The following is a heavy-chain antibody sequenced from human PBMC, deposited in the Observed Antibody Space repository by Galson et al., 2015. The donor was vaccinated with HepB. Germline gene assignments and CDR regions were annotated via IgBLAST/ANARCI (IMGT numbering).Heavy chain of an antibody. CDR2: IYYSGST. J-gene: IGHJ4*02. CDR3: ARLEEGSGYYSFDY. Sequence: ETLSLTCTVSGGSISSSSYYRGWIRQPPGKGLEWIGSIYYSGSTYYNPSLKSRVTISVDTSKNQFSLKLSSVTAADTAVYYCARLEEGSGYYSFDYWGQGTLVTVSS. D-gene: IGHD3-22*01. V-gene: IGHV4-39*01. CDR1: GGSISSSSYY.